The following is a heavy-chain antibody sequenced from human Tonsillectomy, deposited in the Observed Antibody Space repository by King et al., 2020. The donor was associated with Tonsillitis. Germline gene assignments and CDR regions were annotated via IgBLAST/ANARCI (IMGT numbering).Heavy chain of an antibody. D-gene: IGHD1-14*01. V-gene: IGHV3-21*01. CDR3: ARVGIFSMYYYGMDV. J-gene: IGHJ6*02. Sequence: DVQLVESGGGLVKPGGSLRLSCAASGFTFSFYSMNWVRQAPGKGLEWVSSISSSTSHIYYADSMKGRFTISRDNAKNSLYLQMNSLRAEDTAVYYCARVGIFSMYYYGMDVWGQGTTVTVSS. CDR2: ISSSTSHI. CDR1: GFTFSFYS.